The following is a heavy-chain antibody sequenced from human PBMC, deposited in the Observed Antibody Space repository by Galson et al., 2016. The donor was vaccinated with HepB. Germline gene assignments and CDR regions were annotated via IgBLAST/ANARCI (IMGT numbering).Heavy chain of an antibody. J-gene: IGHJ4*02. CDR1: EFSFSSSW. CDR2: IRPDGIEI. CDR3: ARDSAHVGCPSPYCSEGF. V-gene: IGHV3-7*03. Sequence: SLRLSCAAAEFSFSSSWMTWVRQAPGKGLEWVANIRPDGIEINYVDSVRGRFTISRDNSKNTLSLQMNSLRAEDTAIYYCARDSAHVGCPSPYCSEGFWGQGTLVTVSS. D-gene: IGHD2-21*02.